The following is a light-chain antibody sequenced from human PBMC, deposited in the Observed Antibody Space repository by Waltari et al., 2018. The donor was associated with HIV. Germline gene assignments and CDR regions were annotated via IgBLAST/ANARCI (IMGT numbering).Light chain of an antibody. Sequence: QSALTQPRSVPGSPGQSVTISCTRTSSDASGYQYVTWYQQPPAKAPKLMIYDLTTRHAGVPQCVSGSKSVNAASLTISGLEAEDEVDYSCCSQGGSYSLVFGGGNKLTVL. J-gene: IGLJ3*02. CDR1: SSDASGYQY. CDR2: DLT. CDR3: CSQGGSYSLV. V-gene: IGLV2-11*01.